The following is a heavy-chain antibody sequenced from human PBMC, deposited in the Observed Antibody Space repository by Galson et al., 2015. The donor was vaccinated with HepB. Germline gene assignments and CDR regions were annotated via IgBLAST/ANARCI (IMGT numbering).Heavy chain of an antibody. Sequence: SLRLSCAASGFTFSAYGMHWVRQAPGKGLESVAVISKDGKNKNYADSLRGRFTISRDNPKNTLSLQMNSLRTEDTAVYYCARRRCTGGSCYSDYWGQGTLVTVSS. J-gene: IGHJ4*02. CDR2: ISKDGKNK. V-gene: IGHV3-30*03. CDR1: GFTFSAYG. CDR3: ARRRCTGGSCYSDY. D-gene: IGHD2-8*02.